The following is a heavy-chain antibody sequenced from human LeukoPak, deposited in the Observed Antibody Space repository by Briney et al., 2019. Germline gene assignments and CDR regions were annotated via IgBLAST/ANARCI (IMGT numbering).Heavy chain of an antibody. CDR2: IYSSGST. Sequence: SETLSLTCNVSGGSIRGYYWSWIRQPPGKGLEWIGYIYSSGSTNYNPSLKSRVTMSVDTSKNQFSLKVSSVTAADTAVYYCARDRYGIAAQPFDYWGQGTLVTVSS. CDR1: GGSIRGYY. CDR3: ARDRYGIAAQPFDY. V-gene: IGHV4-59*01. D-gene: IGHD6-6*01. J-gene: IGHJ4*02.